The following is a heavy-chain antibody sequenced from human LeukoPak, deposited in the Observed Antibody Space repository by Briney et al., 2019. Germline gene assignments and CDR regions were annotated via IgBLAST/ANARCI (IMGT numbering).Heavy chain of an antibody. D-gene: IGHD2-2*01. J-gene: IGHJ5*02. CDR1: GGSISSYY. CDR2: IYYSGST. CDR3: GGYCSSTSCYGFDP. V-gene: IGHV4-39*01. Sequence: KPSETLSLTCTVSGGSISSYYWGWIRQPPGKGLEWIGSIYYSGSTYYNPSLKSRVTISVDTSKNQFSLKLSSVTAADTAVYYCGGYCSSTSCYGFDPWGQGTLVTVSS.